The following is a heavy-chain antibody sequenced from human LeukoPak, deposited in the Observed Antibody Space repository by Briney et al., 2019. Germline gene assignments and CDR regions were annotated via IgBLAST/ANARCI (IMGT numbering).Heavy chain of an antibody. V-gene: IGHV3-7*01. CDR2: IKQDGSEK. Sequence: PGGSLRLSCAASGLTFRGYWMSCVCQAPGKGLEWVANIKQDGSEKYYVDSVKGRFTISRDNAKNSLYLQMDSLRVEDTAVYYCARGYSSDYWGQGTLVTVSS. CDR3: ARGYSSDY. J-gene: IGHJ4*02. CDR1: GLTFRGYW. D-gene: IGHD5-18*01.